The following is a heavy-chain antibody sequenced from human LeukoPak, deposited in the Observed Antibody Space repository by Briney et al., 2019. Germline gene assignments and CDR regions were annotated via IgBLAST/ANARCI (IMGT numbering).Heavy chain of an antibody. CDR2: ISYDGTNK. J-gene: IGHJ4*02. CDR3: ASGYCGRTTCSPPFDY. CDR1: GFTFSSNA. V-gene: IGHV3-30-3*01. Sequence: GGSLRLSCAVSGFTFSSNAMHWVRQAPGKGLEWVAVISYDGTNKYYADYVKGRFTISRDNSKKTVYLEMNSLRVEDTAVYYCASGYCGRTTCSPPFDYWGQGTLVTVSS. D-gene: IGHD2-2*01.